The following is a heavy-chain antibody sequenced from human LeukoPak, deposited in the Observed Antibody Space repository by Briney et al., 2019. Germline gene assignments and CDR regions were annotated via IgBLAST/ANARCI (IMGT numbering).Heavy chain of an antibody. CDR1: GGSVGSRSYY. CDR2: IYYSGST. Sequence: SETLSLTCTVSGGSVGSRSYYWGWIRQPPGKGLEWIGSIYYSGSTYYNPSLKSRVTISVVTSENQFSLKLSSVTAADTAVYYCARDRVVVVPAAISYGMDVWGQGTTVTVSS. CDR3: ARDRVVVVPAAISYGMDV. V-gene: IGHV4-39*02. J-gene: IGHJ6*02. D-gene: IGHD2-2*01.